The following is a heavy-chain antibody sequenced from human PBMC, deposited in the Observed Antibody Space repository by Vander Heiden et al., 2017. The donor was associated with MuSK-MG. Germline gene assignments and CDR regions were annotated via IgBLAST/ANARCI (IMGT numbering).Heavy chain of an antibody. J-gene: IGHJ5*02. CDR2: INTNTGNP. D-gene: IGHD2-2*01. CDR1: GYTFTRYA. V-gene: IGHV7-4-1*02. Sequence: QVQLVQSGSELKKPGASVKVSCKASGYTFTRYAMNWVRQAPGQGLEWMGWINTNTGNPTYAQGCTGRFVFSLDTSVSTAYLQISRLKAEETAVYYCARDQRPAAMRDWFDPWGQGTLVTVSS. CDR3: ARDQRPAAMRDWFDP.